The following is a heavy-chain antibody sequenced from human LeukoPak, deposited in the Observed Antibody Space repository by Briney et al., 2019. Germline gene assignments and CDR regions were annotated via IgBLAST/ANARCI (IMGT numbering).Heavy chain of an antibody. CDR3: AKEGRDGYNDH. J-gene: IGHJ4*02. V-gene: IGHV3-23*01. D-gene: IGHD5-24*01. CDR1: GFTFSSYA. Sequence: QAGGSLRLSCTASGFTFSSYAMNWVRQAPGKGLEWVSGISGRGGRTFYEDYVKGRFTISRDNSKNTLYLQMNSLRAEDTAVYYCAKEGRDGYNDHWGQGTLVTVSS. CDR2: ISGRGGRT.